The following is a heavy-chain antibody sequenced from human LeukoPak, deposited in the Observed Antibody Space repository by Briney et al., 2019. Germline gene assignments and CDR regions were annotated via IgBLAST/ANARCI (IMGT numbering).Heavy chain of an antibody. CDR1: GGSISSSSYY. J-gene: IGHJ5*02. Sequence: PSETLSLTCTVSGGSISSSSYYWGWIRQPPGKGLEWIGSIYYSGSTYYNPSLKSRVTISVDTSKNQFSLKLSSVTAADTAVYYCARGRIAAAGRRPNWFDPWGQGTLVTVSS. CDR2: IYYSGST. CDR3: ARGRIAAAGRRPNWFDP. V-gene: IGHV4-39*01. D-gene: IGHD6-13*01.